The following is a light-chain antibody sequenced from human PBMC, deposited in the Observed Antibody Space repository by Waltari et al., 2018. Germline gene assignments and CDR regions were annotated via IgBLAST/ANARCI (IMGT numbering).Light chain of an antibody. CDR3: QSFDSSLDGYV. Sequence: QSVLTQPPPVSGAPGQRVTISCTRRSSNLGSYDPVHCYQHLPGTAPKVLIYANNNRPSGVPDRFSGSKSGASASLAITGLQAEDEADYYCQSFDSSLDGYVFGTGTKVTVL. CDR1: SSNLGSYDP. J-gene: IGLJ1*01. V-gene: IGLV1-40*01. CDR2: ANN.